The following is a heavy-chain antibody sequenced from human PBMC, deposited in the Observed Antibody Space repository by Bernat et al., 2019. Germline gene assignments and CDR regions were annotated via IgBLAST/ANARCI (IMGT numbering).Heavy chain of an antibody. CDR3: ARGASSSFWAYYFDY. Sequence: QVQLVESGGGVVQPGRSLRLSCAASGFTFSSYAMHWVRQAPGKGLEWVAVISYDGSNKYYADSVKGRFTISRDNSKNTLYLQMNSLRAEDTAVYYCARGASSSFWAYYFDYWGQGTLVTVSS. CDR1: GFTFSSYA. V-gene: IGHV3-30-3*01. CDR2: ISYDGSNK. D-gene: IGHD6-6*01. J-gene: IGHJ4*02.